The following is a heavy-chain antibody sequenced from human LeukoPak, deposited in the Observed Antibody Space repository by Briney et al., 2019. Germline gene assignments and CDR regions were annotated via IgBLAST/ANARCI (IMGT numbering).Heavy chain of an antibody. CDR3: ARGVAVAMTKRNSRYFDL. CDR1: GGSISSYY. Sequence: SETLSLTCTVSGGSISSYYWSWIRQPAGKGLEWIGRIYTSGSTNYNPSLKSRVTMSVDTSKNQFSLKLSSVTAADTAVYYCARGVAVAMTKRNSRYFDLWGRGTLVTVSS. J-gene: IGHJ2*01. V-gene: IGHV4-4*07. D-gene: IGHD6-19*01. CDR2: IYTSGST.